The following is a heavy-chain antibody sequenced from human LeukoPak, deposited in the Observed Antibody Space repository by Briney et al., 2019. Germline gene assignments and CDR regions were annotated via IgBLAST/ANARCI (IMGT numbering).Heavy chain of an antibody. J-gene: IGHJ5*01. Sequence: SQTLSLTCAISGDSVSSKNGASNWIRHSPSRGLEWLGRTYYRSKWYDEYADSVKGRVTISPDTSKNQFSLHVYSVTPEDTAVYYCARDLGTSGWYTFDFWGQGTLVTVSS. D-gene: IGHD6-19*01. CDR2: TYYRSKWYD. CDR3: ARDLGTSGWYTFDF. CDR1: GDSVSSKNGA. V-gene: IGHV6-1*01.